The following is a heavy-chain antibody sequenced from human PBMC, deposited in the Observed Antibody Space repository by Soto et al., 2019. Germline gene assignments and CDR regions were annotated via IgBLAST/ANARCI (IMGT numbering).Heavy chain of an antibody. V-gene: IGHV4-30-2*01. J-gene: IGHJ5*02. CDR2: IYHSGST. CDR3: ARVPGP. CDR1: GGSISSGGYS. Sequence: SETLFLTCAVSGGSISSGGYSWSWIRQPPGKGQEWIGYIYHSGSTYYNPSLKSRVTISVDRSKNQFSLKLSSVTAADTAVYYCARVPGPWGQGTLVTVS.